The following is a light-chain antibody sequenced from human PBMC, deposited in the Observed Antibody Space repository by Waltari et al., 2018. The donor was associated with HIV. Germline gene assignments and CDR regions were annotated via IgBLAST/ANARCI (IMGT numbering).Light chain of an antibody. J-gene: IGLJ2*01. CDR2: KVN. CDR3: TSLGVTNSIL. V-gene: IGLV2-14*01. Sequence: SALIQPASVSGSPGQSVPISCPRPGTDICNYVAWYQQFAGKAPQLILFKVNSRPSGVSFRFSGFKSGDTASLTISGLQPEHEATYYCTSLGVTNSILFGGGTLLTVL. CDR1: GTDICNY.